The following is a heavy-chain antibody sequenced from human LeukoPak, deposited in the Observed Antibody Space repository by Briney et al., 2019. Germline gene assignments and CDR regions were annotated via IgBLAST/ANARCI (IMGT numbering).Heavy chain of an antibody. CDR3: ARDATTELGTVYMDV. J-gene: IGHJ6*03. D-gene: IGHD4-17*01. CDR1: GFTFSTYE. Sequence: GGSLRLSCAASGFTFSTYEIIWVRQAPGKGLEWLSHISTSGSSIHYADSVKGRFTISRDNAKNSLYLQMNSPRVEDTAVYYCARDATTELGTVYMDVWGKGTTVTISS. CDR2: ISTSGSSI. V-gene: IGHV3-48*03.